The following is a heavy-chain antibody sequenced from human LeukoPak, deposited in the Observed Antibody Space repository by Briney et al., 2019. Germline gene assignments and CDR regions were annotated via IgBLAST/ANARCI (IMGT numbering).Heavy chain of an antibody. CDR3: ASQGGITIVRVVPAFGY. D-gene: IGHD3-10*01. CDR2: MYSGGDT. J-gene: IGHJ4*02. V-gene: IGHV3-66*04. CDR1: GFTFTTYA. Sequence: GGSLRLSCSASGFTFTTYAMIWVRQAPGKGLDWVSVMYSGGDTYYADSVKGRFTFSRDNSKNTLYLQMNSLRPEDTAVYYCASQGGITIVRVVPAFGYWGQGTLVTVSS.